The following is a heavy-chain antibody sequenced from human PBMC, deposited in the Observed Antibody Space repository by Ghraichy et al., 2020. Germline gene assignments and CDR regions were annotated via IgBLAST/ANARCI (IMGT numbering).Heavy chain of an antibody. CDR2: IYYSGST. D-gene: IGHD2-2*01. V-gene: IGHV4-39*01. J-gene: IGHJ4*02. Sequence: SETLSLTCTVSGGSITSSDYFWGWIRQPPGKGLEWIGSIYYSGSTYYKPSLKSRVTISVDTSKNQFSLKLSSVTAADTAVYYCARHVRPRYCSSTSCYGFDYWGQGTLVTVSS. CDR3: ARHVRPRYCSSTSCYGFDY. CDR1: GGSITSSDYF.